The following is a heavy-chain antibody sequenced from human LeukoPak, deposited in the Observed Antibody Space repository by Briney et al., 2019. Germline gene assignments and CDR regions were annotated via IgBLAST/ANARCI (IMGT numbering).Heavy chain of an antibody. CDR2: ISSSGSTI. V-gene: IGHV3-11*01. Sequence: PGRSLRLSCAASGFTFSDYYMSWIRQAPGKGLEWVSYISSSGSTIYYADSVKGRFTISRDNAKNSLYLQMNSLRAEDTAVYYCARELDTAMVVDYWGQGTLVTVSS. CDR1: GFTFSDYY. D-gene: IGHD5-18*01. CDR3: ARELDTAMVVDY. J-gene: IGHJ4*02.